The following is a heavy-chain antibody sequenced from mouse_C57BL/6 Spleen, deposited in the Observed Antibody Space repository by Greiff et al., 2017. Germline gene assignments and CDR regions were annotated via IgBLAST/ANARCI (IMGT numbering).Heavy chain of an antibody. CDR2: IYPSDSAT. D-gene: IGHD1-1*01. CDR1: GYTFTSYW. Sequence: QVQLQQPGAELVRPGSSVKLSCKASGYTFTSYWMAWVKQRPGQGLEWIGNIYPSDSATHYNQQFKDKATLTVDQSSSTAYMQLSILTSEDSAVYYCARSYYGSSPLFDYWGQGTTLTVSS. V-gene: IGHV1-61*01. J-gene: IGHJ2*01. CDR3: ARSYYGSSPLFDY.